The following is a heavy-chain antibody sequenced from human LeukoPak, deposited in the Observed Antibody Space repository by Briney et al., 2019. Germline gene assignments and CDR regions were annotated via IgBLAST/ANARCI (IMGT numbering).Heavy chain of an antibody. V-gene: IGHV4-30-4*02. CDR1: GGSLRNGDYY. J-gene: IGHJ3*02. Sequence: PSDTQSLTCTVSGGSLRNGDYYYPWLRQPPGKGLEWVGFKYNCWCHYYIPSLTSRTTISIDTSKNQFSLKLSSVSAADTAVFYCARFQSRYESLRSDIWGPGTMVTVSS. CDR3: ARFQSRYESLRSDI. D-gene: IGHD3-3*01. CDR2: KYNCWCH.